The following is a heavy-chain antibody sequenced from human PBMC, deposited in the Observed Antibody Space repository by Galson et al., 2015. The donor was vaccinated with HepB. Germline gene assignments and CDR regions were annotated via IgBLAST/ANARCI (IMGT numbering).Heavy chain of an antibody. V-gene: IGHV3-15*01. J-gene: IGHJ5*02. D-gene: IGHD2-8*02. CDR1: GFPFNNAW. Sequence: SLRLSCAASGFPFNNAWMTWVRQAPGMGLKWVGRIKSKTDGETTDYAAPVKGRFTISRDDSKNRLYLQMNNLKTEDTAVYYCTTDVYYSTYWSWLDPWGQGTLVTVTS. CDR3: TTDVYYSTYWSWLDP. CDR2: IKSKTDGETT.